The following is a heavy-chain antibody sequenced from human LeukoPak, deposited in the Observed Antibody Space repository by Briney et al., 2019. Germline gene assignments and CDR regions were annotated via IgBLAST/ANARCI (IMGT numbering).Heavy chain of an antibody. CDR3: ARVEEAAAFDP. CDR1: GFTFSSYS. CDR2: ISPGSSHT. J-gene: IGHJ5*02. Sequence: PGGSLRLSCAASGFTFSSYSMTWVRQAPGKGLEWVSSISPGSSHTYYADSVKGRFTISRDNARNLLYLQMNSLRAEDTAAYYCARVEEAAAFDPWGQGTLVTVSS. D-gene: IGHD2-15*01. V-gene: IGHV3-21*01.